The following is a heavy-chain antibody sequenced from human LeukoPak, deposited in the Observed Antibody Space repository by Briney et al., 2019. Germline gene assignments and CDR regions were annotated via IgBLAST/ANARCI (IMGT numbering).Heavy chain of an antibody. D-gene: IGHD5-12*01. J-gene: IGHJ3*01. CDR1: GGSISSYY. Sequence: SETLSLTCTVSGGSISSYYWSWIRQPPGKGLEWIGYIYYSGSTSYNPSLKSRVTISVDTSKKQFSLKLSSVTAADTAFYYCAREVGWLHPVGAFDFWGQGTMVTVSS. V-gene: IGHV4-59*01. CDR2: IYYSGST. CDR3: AREVGWLHPVGAFDF.